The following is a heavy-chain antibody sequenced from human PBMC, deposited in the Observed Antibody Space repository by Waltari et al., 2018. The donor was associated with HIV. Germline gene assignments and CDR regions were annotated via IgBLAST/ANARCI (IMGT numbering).Heavy chain of an antibody. Sequence: EVQLVESGGGLVQPGGSLRLPCATSAFYFGSYWRSWVRTAPGKGLEWVATIKQDGSEKYYVDSVKGRFTISRDNAKNSLYLQLNSLRAEDTAVYYCARDPAGYNSGWYNIYYYGMDVWGQGTTVTVSS. V-gene: IGHV3-7*01. D-gene: IGHD6-19*01. CDR2: IKQDGSEK. J-gene: IGHJ6*02. CDR1: AFYFGSYW. CDR3: ARDPAGYNSGWYNIYYYGMDV.